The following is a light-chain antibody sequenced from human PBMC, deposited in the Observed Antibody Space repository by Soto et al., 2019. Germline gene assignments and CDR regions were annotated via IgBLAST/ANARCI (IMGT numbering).Light chain of an antibody. Sequence: SYELTQPLSVSVALGQTARITCGGNNIGSKNVHWYQQKPGQAPVLVIYRDNNRPSGIPERFSGSNSGNTATLTISRARAGDEADYYCQVWDSSAACVVFGGGTKVTVL. CDR3: QVWDSSAACVV. J-gene: IGLJ2*01. CDR2: RDN. CDR1: NIGSKN. V-gene: IGLV3-9*01.